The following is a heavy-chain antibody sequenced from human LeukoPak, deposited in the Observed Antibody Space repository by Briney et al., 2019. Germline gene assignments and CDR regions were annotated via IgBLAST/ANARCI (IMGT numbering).Heavy chain of an antibody. J-gene: IGHJ4*02. Sequence: SETLSLTCIVSGDSLSNDNYYWGWIRQPPGKGLEWIGSVYYSGSTYYNPSLKSRITMSVDTSKSQFSLNLSSVTAADTAVYYCARHVHHSSGFEYYFDYWGQGTLVTVSS. CDR1: GDSLSNDNYY. V-gene: IGHV4-39*01. CDR2: VYYSGST. CDR3: ARHVHHSSGFEYYFDY. D-gene: IGHD3-22*01.